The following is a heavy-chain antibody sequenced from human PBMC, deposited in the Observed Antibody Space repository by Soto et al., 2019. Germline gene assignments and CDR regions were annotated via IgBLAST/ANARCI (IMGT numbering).Heavy chain of an antibody. Sequence: QVQLVESGGGVVQPGRSLRLSCAASGFTFSSYGMNWVRQAPGKGLEWVAVIWYDGSNNYYADSVKGRFTISRDNSKNTLYLQMNSLRDDDTAVYYCAREGLVTTDYYYYGMDVWGPGTTVTVSS. CDR2: IWYDGSNN. CDR1: GFTFSSYG. CDR3: AREGLVTTDYYYYGMDV. J-gene: IGHJ6*02. D-gene: IGHD4-17*01. V-gene: IGHV3-33*01.